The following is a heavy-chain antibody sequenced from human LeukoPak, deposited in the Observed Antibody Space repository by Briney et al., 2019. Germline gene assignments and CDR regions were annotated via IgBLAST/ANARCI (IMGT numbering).Heavy chain of an antibody. CDR2: ISSDGSNK. Sequence: PGGSLRLSCAASGFTFSSYAMHWVRQAPGKGLEWVTIISSDGSNKYYADSVKGRFTISRDNSKNTLYLQMDSLRAEDTALYYCAEPEGGYYDIRPDWGQGTLVTVSS. CDR3: AEPEGGYYDIRPD. D-gene: IGHD3-22*01. CDR1: GFTFSSYA. J-gene: IGHJ4*02. V-gene: IGHV3-30*04.